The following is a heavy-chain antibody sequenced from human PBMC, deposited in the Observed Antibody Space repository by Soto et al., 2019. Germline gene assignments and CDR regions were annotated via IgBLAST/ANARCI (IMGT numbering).Heavy chain of an antibody. Sequence: LSLTCSVSGGSISISNFYWGWVRQSPGRGLEWIGSLYSARIAYYNPSLKSRVSISGDTSQNQFSLKLDSVTAADTAVYYCARGTTRPIIVVPAARGYYFDYWGQGTLVTVSS. J-gene: IGHJ4*02. CDR1: GGSISISNFY. D-gene: IGHD2-2*01. CDR2: LYSARIA. V-gene: IGHV4-39*01. CDR3: ARGTTRPIIVVPAARGYYFDY.